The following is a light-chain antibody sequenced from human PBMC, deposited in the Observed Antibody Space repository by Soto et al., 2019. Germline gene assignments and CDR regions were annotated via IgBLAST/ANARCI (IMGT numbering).Light chain of an antibody. CDR3: QQRSNWPPAWT. CDR1: QSVTNY. CDR2: XTS. Sequence: IVLTQSPATMSLSPGEGATLSCRASQSVTNYLAWFQQKPGQAPRLLIYXTSNRATGIPARFSGSVSGTEFTLTISSLEPEDFAVYYCQQRSNWPPAWTFGQGTKVDIK. V-gene: IGKV3-11*01. J-gene: IGKJ1*01.